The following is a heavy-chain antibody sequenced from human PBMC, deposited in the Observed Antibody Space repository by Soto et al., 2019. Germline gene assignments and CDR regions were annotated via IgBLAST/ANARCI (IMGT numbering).Heavy chain of an antibody. D-gene: IGHD2-2*01. CDR1: GFTFTNYE. V-gene: IGHV3-48*03. J-gene: IGHJ6*02. CDR2: ITSSGSPM. CDR3: ARLHCSSTNCSYNYYYGMDV. Sequence: GGSLRLSCGASGFTFTNYEMNWVRQAPGKGLEWVAYITSSGSPMYYADSVKGRLTISRDNVRNSLYLQMNSLRAEDTAVYYCARLHCSSTNCSYNYYYGMDVWGQGTTVTVSS.